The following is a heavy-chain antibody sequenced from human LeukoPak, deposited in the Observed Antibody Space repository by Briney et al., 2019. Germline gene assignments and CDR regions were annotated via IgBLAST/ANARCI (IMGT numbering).Heavy chain of an antibody. V-gene: IGHV4-4*07. CDR2: IYTSGST. CDR1: GGSISSYY. J-gene: IGHJ6*03. D-gene: IGHD2-2*01. Sequence: PSETLSLTCTVSGGSISSYYWSWIRQPAGKGLELIGRIYTSGSTNYNPSLKSRVTISVDTSKNQFSLNLISVTAADTAVYYCARDLGQYCSSTSCTEDYYYYMDVWGKGTTVTVSS. CDR3: ARDLGQYCSSTSCTEDYYYYMDV.